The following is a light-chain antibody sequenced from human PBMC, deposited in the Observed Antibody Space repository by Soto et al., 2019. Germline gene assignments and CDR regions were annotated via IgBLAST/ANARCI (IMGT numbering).Light chain of an antibody. CDR1: SSDVGGYNY. CDR3: CSYAGSYTWV. CDR2: DVS. Sequence: QSALTQPRSVSGSPGQSVTISCTGTSSDVGGYNYVSWYQQHPGKAPKFMIYDVSKRPSGVPDRFSGSKSDNTASLTISGLQAEDEADYYSCSYAGSYTWVFGGGTKLTVL. J-gene: IGLJ3*02. V-gene: IGLV2-11*01.